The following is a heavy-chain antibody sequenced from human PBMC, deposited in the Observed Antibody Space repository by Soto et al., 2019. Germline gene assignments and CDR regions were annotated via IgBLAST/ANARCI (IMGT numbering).Heavy chain of an antibody. D-gene: IGHD4-17*01. CDR3: AREYGDYGVIDY. CDR2: IFYSGST. CDR1: GGSISSSSYY. J-gene: IGHJ4*02. Sequence: SETLSLTCTVSGGSISSSSYYWGWIRQPPGKGLEWIGSIFYSGSTYYNPSLKSRVTISVDTSKNQFSLKLSSVTAADTAVYYCAREYGDYGVIDYWGQGTLVTVSS. V-gene: IGHV4-39*02.